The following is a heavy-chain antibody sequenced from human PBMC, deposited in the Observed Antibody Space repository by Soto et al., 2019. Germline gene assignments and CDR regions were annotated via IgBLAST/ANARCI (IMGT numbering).Heavy chain of an antibody. V-gene: IGHV5-51*01. CDR2: IYPGDSNT. CDR1: GYRFTTYW. Sequence: PGELLKISCQGSGYRFTTYWIGWVRQMPGKGLEWMGLIYPGDSNTRFSPSFQGQVTISVDMSISTAYLQWSSLRVSDTAMYYCARFLAYCGGDCYNWFDPWGQGTLLTVSS. CDR3: ARFLAYCGGDCYNWFDP. D-gene: IGHD2-21*02. J-gene: IGHJ5*02.